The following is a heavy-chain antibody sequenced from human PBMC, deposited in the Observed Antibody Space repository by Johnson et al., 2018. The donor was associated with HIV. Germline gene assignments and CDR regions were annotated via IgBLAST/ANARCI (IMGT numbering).Heavy chain of an antibody. D-gene: IGHD3-10*01. Sequence: QVQLVESGGGVVQPGRSLGLSCAASGFIFSSYSMHWVRQAPGKGLEWVAVISYDGSNKHYADSVKGRFTISRDNSKNTLYLQMNSRRAEDTALYYCAKSTQASIVRESGPYGAFDIWGQGTMVTVSS. V-gene: IGHV3-30-3*02. J-gene: IGHJ3*02. CDR3: AKSTQASIVRESGPYGAFDI. CDR2: ISYDGSNK. CDR1: GFIFSSYS.